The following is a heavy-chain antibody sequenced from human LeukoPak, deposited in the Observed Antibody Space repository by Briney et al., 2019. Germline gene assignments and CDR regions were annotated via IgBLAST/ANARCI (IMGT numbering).Heavy chain of an antibody. CDR2: IYHSGST. V-gene: IGHV4-39*01. Sequence: SETPSLTCTVSGGSITSSSYYWGWIRQPPGKGLEWIGSIYHSGSTYYNPSLKSRVTISVDTSKNQFSLKLSSVTAADTAVYYCARQSGTAKIPDYWGQGTLVTVSS. CDR3: ARQSGTAKIPDY. D-gene: IGHD1-1*01. J-gene: IGHJ4*02. CDR1: GGSITSSSYY.